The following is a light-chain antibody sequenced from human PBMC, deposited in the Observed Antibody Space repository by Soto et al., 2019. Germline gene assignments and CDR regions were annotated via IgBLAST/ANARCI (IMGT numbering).Light chain of an antibody. J-gene: IGKJ3*01. V-gene: IGKV3-11*01. Sequence: EIVLTQSPAILSLSPGEGATLSCRASQDIGSFLAWYQHKPGQAPRLLISDASDRATGIPARVSGSGSGPDFTLTISSLEPEAFAVYYCQQRSNWPPFFTFGPGTKVAIK. CDR3: QQRSNWPPFFT. CDR1: QDIGSF. CDR2: DAS.